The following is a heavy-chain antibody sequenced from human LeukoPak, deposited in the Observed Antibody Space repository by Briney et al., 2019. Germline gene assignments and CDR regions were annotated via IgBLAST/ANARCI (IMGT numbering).Heavy chain of an antibody. V-gene: IGHV3-43D*03. CDR3: AKPSKDSSGWYTLDY. J-gene: IGHJ4*02. CDR2: ISWDGGST. Sequence: GGSLRLSCAASGFTFDDYAMHWFRQAPGKGLGWVSLISWDGGSTYYADSVKGRFTISRDNSKNSLYLQMNSLRAEDTALYYCAKPSKDSSGWYTLDYWGQGTLVTVSS. D-gene: IGHD6-19*01. CDR1: GFTFDDYA.